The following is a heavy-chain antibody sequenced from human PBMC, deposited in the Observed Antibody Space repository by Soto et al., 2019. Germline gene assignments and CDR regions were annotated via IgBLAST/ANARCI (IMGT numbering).Heavy chain of an antibody. CDR2: ISGSGGTP. V-gene: IGHV3-23*01. J-gene: IGHJ4*02. CDR3: AMGLAAAGPLDY. D-gene: IGHD6-13*01. CDR1: GFTFSISA. Sequence: GGSLRLSCAASGFTFSISAMSWVRQAPGRGLEWFSTISGSGGTPYYADSVKGRFTISRDNSKNTLYLVLNSLRAEDTAVYYCAMGLAAAGPLDYWGQGTLVTVSS.